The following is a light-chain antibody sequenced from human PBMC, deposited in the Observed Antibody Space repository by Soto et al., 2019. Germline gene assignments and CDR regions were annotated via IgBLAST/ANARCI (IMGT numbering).Light chain of an antibody. Sequence: QSALTQPASVSGSPGQSITISCTGTNSDVGAYNYVSWYQHHPGKAPKLMIYEVTNRPSGTSDRFSGSKSGNTASLTVSGLQAEDEGDYYCCLYIGATTYVFGTGTKVTVL. CDR2: EVT. CDR3: CLYIGATTYV. CDR1: NSDVGAYNY. V-gene: IGLV2-14*01. J-gene: IGLJ1*01.